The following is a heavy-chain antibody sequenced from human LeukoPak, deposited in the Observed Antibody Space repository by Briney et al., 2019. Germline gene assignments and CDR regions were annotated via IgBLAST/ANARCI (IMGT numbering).Heavy chain of an antibody. V-gene: IGHV4-59*01. D-gene: IGHD1-14*01. CDR3: ASNNRPSISRAVQFYY. CDR2: IYYSGST. Sequence: SETLSLTCTVSGGSITSYYWSWIRQPPGKGLEWIGNIYYSGSTNYNPSLKSRVSLSVDTSKNQFSLKLSSVTAADTAVYYCASNNRPSISRAVQFYYWGQGTLVTVSS. CDR1: GGSITSYY. J-gene: IGHJ4*02.